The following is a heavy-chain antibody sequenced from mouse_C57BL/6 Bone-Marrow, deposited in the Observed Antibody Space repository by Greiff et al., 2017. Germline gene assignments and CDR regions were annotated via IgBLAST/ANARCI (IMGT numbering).Heavy chain of an antibody. V-gene: IGHV14-3*01. Sequence: VHVKQSVAELVRPGASVKLSCTASGFNIKNTYMHWVKQRPEQGLEWIGRIDPANGNTKYAPKFQGKATITADTSSNTAYLQLSSLTSEDTALYYCALYYDYDDAMDYWGQGTSVTVSS. D-gene: IGHD2-4*01. CDR2: IDPANGNT. CDR3: ALYYDYDDAMDY. J-gene: IGHJ4*01. CDR1: GFNIKNTY.